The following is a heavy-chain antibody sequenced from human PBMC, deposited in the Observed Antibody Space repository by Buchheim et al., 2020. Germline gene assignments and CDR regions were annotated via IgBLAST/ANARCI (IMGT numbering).Heavy chain of an antibody. CDR3: ARKKRDYYYYYYMDV. J-gene: IGHJ6*03. Sequence: QLQLQESGSGLVKPSQTLSLTCTVSGGSISSGGYYWSWIRQHPGKGLEWIGYIYYSGSTNYTPSLKSRVTISVDTSKNQFSLKLSSVTAADTAVYYCARKKRDYYYYYYMDVWGKGTT. CDR1: GGSISSGGYY. V-gene: IGHV4-31*03. CDR2: IYYSGST.